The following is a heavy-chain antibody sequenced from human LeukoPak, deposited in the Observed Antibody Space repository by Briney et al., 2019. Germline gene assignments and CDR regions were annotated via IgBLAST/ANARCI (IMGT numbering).Heavy chain of an antibody. CDR3: ARVDPVGAASYYFDY. V-gene: IGHV4-59*01. D-gene: IGHD1-26*01. J-gene: IGHJ4*02. Sequence: SETLSLTCTVSGGSISSYYWSWIRQPPGKGLEWIGYIYYSGSTNYNPSLKSRVTISVDTSKNQFSLKLSSVTAADTAVYYCARVDPVGAASYYFDYWGQGTLVTVSS. CDR1: GGSISSYY. CDR2: IYYSGST.